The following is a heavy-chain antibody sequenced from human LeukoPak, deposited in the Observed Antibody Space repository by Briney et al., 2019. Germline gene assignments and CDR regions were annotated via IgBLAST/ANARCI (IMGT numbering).Heavy chain of an antibody. CDR1: GFTFSTFA. CDR3: ARDPSIYYFDY. J-gene: IGHJ4*02. V-gene: IGHV3-23*01. Sequence: QTGGSLRLSCAASGFTFSTFAMIWVRQPPGKGLEWVSSIFPSGGEIHYADSVRGRFTISRDNSKSTLSLQMNSLRAEDTAVYYCARDPSIYYFDYWGQGTLVTVSS. CDR2: IFPSGGEI.